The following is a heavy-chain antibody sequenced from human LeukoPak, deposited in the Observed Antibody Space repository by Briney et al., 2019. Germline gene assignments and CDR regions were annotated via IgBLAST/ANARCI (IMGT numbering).Heavy chain of an antibody. D-gene: IGHD5-24*01. J-gene: IGHJ5*02. CDR1: GYTFTDYY. V-gene: IGHV1-2*02. CDR2: INPNSGGT. CDR3: AEGGRDGYIA. Sequence: VASVTVSCKASGYTFTDYYLHWLRQTPGQGLEWMGWINPNSGGTNYAPKFLDRVTMTRDTSISTAYMDLTRLTSEHTAVYYCAEGGRDGYIAWGKGTLSPSPQ.